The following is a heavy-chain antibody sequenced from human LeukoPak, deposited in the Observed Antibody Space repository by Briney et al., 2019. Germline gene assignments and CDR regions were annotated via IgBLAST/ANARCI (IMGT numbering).Heavy chain of an antibody. Sequence: GGSLRLSCAASGVTFSTYGMHWVRQAPGKGLEWVAVIWHDGSIKYYADSVKGRFTISGDNSKNTLYLQMNSLRAEDTAVYYCARAVGPFDFWGPGTIVIVSS. J-gene: IGHJ3*01. V-gene: IGHV3-33*01. CDR3: ARAVGPFDF. CDR1: GVTFSTYG. CDR2: IWHDGSIK.